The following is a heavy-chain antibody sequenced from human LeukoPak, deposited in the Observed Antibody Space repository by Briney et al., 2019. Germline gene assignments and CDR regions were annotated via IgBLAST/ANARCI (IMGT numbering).Heavy chain of an antibody. CDR2: ISYDGGNT. Sequence: GGSLRLSCAASGFTFSSYGIHWVRQAPGKGLEWVSFISYDGGNTHYADSVKGRFTFSRDNSKNTVYLQMSSMRAEDTAVYYCAKDHPPYGDYYDGMDVWGQGTTVTVSS. CDR3: AKDHPPYGDYYDGMDV. D-gene: IGHD4-17*01. V-gene: IGHV3-30*18. J-gene: IGHJ6*02. CDR1: GFTFSSYG.